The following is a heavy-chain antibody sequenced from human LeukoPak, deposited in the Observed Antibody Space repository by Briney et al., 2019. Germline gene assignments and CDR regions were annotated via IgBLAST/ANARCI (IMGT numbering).Heavy chain of an antibody. CDR2: INYSGST. J-gene: IGHJ6*03. V-gene: IGHV4-39*07. CDR3: ASQLGTYYYYYMDV. Sequence: TSETLSLTCTVSGGSISNSFYYWGWIRQPPGKGLEWIGSINYSGSTYYNPSLKSRVTISVDTSKNQFSLKLSSVTAADTAVYYCASQLGTYYYYYMDVWGKGTTVTVSS. D-gene: IGHD7-27*01. CDR1: GGSISNSFYY.